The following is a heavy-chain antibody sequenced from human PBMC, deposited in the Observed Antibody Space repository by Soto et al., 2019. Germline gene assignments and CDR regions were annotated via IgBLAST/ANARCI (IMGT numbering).Heavy chain of an antibody. V-gene: IGHV3-23*01. D-gene: IGHD2-2*01. CDR3: AKEGYCSSTSCSDIGHCTNGVCLSTDY. Sequence: EVQLLESGGGLVQPGGSLRLSCAASGFTFTNYAMTWVRQAPGKGLEWVSAISGRGGGAYHADSVKGRFTISRDNSKNTLYLQMNSLRAEDTAVYYCAKEGYCSSTSCSDIGHCTNGVCLSTDYWGQGTLVTVSS. J-gene: IGHJ4*02. CDR1: GFTFTNYA. CDR2: ISGRGGGA.